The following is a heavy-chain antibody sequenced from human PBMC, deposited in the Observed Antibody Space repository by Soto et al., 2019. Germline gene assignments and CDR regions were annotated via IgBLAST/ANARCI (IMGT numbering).Heavy chain of an antibody. Sequence: QVQLVQSGAEVKKPGSSVNVSCKASGCTFSSYTISWVRQAPGQGLEWVGRIIPLLRITNCAQKFQGRVTITADRSSGTAYMDLSNLRSDDTAVYYCARDPPALKGDAYDVWGQGTMVIVSS. CDR1: GCTFSSYT. CDR3: ARDPPALKGDAYDV. J-gene: IGHJ3*01. CDR2: IIPLLRIT. V-gene: IGHV1-69*08.